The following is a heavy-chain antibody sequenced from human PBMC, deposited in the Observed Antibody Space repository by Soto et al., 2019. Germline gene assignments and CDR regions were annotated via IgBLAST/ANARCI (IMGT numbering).Heavy chain of an antibody. J-gene: IGHJ4*02. CDR1: GFTVSTYY. D-gene: IGHD5-12*01. CDR3: ARDFSMVIVAPGY. CDR2: IGSRGET. V-gene: IGHV3-53*01. Sequence: GGSLRLSCAASGFTVSTYYMSWVRQAPGKGLERLGRIGSRGETYATTYAESVKGRFTISRDNSKNTVYLQINALRAEGTAVYYCARDFSMVIVAPGYWGQGTLVTVSS.